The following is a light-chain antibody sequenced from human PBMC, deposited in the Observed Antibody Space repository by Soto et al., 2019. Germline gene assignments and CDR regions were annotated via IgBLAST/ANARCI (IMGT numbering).Light chain of an antibody. CDR1: SSDVGGYNY. CDR2: EVS. V-gene: IGLV2-8*01. J-gene: IGLJ3*02. CDR3: SSYAGSNKV. Sequence: QSALTPPPSASGSPGQSVTISCTGTSSDVGGYNYVSWYQQHPGKAPKLMIYEVSKRPSGVPDRFSGSKSGNTASLTVSGLQAEDEADYYCSSYAGSNKVFGGGTKLTVI.